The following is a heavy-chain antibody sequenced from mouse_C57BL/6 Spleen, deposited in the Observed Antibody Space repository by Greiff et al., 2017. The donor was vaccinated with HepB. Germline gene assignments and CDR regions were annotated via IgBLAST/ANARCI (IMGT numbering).Heavy chain of an antibody. V-gene: IGHV5-9*01. CDR2: ISGGGGNT. J-gene: IGHJ3*01. CDR3: ARHPFYGSSYGFAY. CDR1: GFTFSSYT. Sequence: EVKVEESGGGLVKPGGSLKLSCAASGFTFSSYTMSWVRQTPEKRLEWVATISGGGGNTYYPDSVKGRFTISRDNAKNTLYLQMSSLRSEDTALYYCARHPFYGSSYGFAYWGQGTLVTVSA. D-gene: IGHD1-1*01.